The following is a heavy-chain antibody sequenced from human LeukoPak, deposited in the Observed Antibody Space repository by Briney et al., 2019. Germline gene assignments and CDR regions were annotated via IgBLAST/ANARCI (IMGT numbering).Heavy chain of an antibody. CDR1: GGSMSTYY. CDR3: ARARVGATSDDALDI. J-gene: IGHJ3*02. CDR2: IHYSGST. Sequence: PSETLSLTCTVSGGSMSTYYWSWIRQPPGKGLEWIGYIHYSGSTSYNPSLRSRVTISGDMSKNQFSLKRSSVIAADTAVYYCARARVGATSDDALDIWGQGTMVTVSS. D-gene: IGHD1-26*01. V-gene: IGHV4-59*01.